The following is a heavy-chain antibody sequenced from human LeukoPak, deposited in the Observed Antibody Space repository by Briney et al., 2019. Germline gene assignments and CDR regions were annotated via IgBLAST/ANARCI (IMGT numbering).Heavy chain of an antibody. Sequence: GASVKVSCKASGYTFISCGFSWVRQAPGQGREWMGWISVYTGNTNYAQRFQGRVTMTTDTSTSTAYMELRTPRSDDTAFYYCVRDLNSAARSFFDYWGPGTLVTVSS. CDR1: GYTFISCG. CDR2: ISVYTGNT. V-gene: IGHV1-18*01. CDR3: VRDLNSAARSFFDY. D-gene: IGHD6-6*01. J-gene: IGHJ4*02.